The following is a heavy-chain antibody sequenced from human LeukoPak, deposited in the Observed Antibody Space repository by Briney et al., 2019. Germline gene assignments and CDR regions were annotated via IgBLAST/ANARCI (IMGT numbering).Heavy chain of an antibody. J-gene: IGHJ6*02. D-gene: IGHD3-10*01. Sequence: SVKVSCEASGGAFSSYAISWVRQAPGQGLEWMGGIIPILGTANYAQKFQGRVTITADESTSTAYMELSSLRSEDTAVYYCASDTITMVRGVIITEYYYYGMDVWGQGTTVTVSS. CDR3: ASDTITMVRGVIITEYYYYGMDV. V-gene: IGHV1-69*13. CDR1: GGAFSSYA. CDR2: IIPILGTA.